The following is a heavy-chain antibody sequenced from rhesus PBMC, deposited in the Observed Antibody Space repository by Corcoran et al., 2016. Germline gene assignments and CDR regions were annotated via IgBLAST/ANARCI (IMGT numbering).Heavy chain of an antibody. D-gene: IGHD6-25*01. J-gene: IGHJ3*01. CDR1: VGSISSSY. CDR2: IYCSGSST. V-gene: IGHV4-169*02. CDR3: ARDLAAAGTFDF. Sequence: QLQLQESGPGLVKPSETLSVTCAVSVGSISSSYWSWIRQAPGKGLEWIGYIYCSGSSTNYNPSLKSRGTLSVDTSKNQRSLKLSSVTTADTAVYYGARDLAAAGTFDFWGQGLRVTVSS.